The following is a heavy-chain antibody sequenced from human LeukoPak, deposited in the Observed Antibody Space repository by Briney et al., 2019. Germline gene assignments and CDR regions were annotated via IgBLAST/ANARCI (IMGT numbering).Heavy chain of an antibody. CDR1: GFTFSSYA. CDR2: ISGSGDST. J-gene: IGHJ4*02. D-gene: IGHD3-22*01. CDR3: AKATDYYDSSGQLYYFDY. V-gene: IGHV3-23*01. Sequence: GGSLRLSCAASGFTFSSYAMSWVRQAPGKGLEWVSAISGSGDSTYSTDSVKGRFTISRDNSKNTLYLQMNSLRAEDTAVYYCAKATDYYDSSGQLYYFDYWGQGTLVTVSS.